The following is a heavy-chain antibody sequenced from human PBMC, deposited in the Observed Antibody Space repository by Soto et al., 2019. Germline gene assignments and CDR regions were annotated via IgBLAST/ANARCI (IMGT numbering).Heavy chain of an antibody. V-gene: IGHV1-18*01. CDR2: ISAYNGNT. D-gene: IGHD2-2*01. Sequence: GASVKVSCKASGYTFTSYGISWVRQAPGQGLEWMGWISAYNGNTNYAQKLQGRVTMTTDTSTSTAYMELRSLRSDDTAVYYCARGYCSSTSCYWSWFDPWGQGTLVTVSS. J-gene: IGHJ5*02. CDR3: ARGYCSSTSCYWSWFDP. CDR1: GYTFTSYG.